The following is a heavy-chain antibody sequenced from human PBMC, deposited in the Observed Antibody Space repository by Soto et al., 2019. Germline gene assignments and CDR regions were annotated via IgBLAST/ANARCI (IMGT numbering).Heavy chain of an antibody. Sequence: QVQLVQSGAEVKKPGASVKVSCKASGYTFTSYGISWVRQAPGQGLEWMGWISAYNGNTNYAQKLQGRVTMTTDTSTSTGYMELRSLRSDDTAVYYCARDWGCITIFGVDGYWGQGTLVTVSS. CDR3: ARDWGCITIFGVDGY. CDR1: GYTFTSYG. V-gene: IGHV1-18*01. CDR2: ISAYNGNT. J-gene: IGHJ4*02. D-gene: IGHD3-3*01.